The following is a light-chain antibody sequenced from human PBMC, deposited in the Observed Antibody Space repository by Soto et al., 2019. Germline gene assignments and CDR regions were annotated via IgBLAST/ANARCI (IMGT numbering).Light chain of an antibody. J-gene: IGKJ1*01. CDR2: GAS. Sequence: EIVMTQSPATLSVSPGARATLSCRASQSVSSNLAWYQQKPGQAPRLLILGASTRTTGIPARFSGSGSGTAFTLTVGRLEPVDLAVCYCQQYRDFPQTFGQGNQVEIK. V-gene: IGKV3-15*01. CDR1: QSVSSN. CDR3: QQYRDFPQT.